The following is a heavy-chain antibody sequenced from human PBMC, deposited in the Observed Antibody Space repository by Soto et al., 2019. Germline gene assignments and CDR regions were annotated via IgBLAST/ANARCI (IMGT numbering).Heavy chain of an antibody. Sequence: PVEFRRLSYGASGFTFRDYYMSWIRPAPGKGVEWVSSITSSGSTTYYTDSVKGRFTISRDNAKNSLYLQMNSLRAEDTAVYYRARKRYSYGPSYLDYWGQGTLVAVSA. CDR2: ITSSGSTT. D-gene: IGHD5-18*01. CDR3: ARKRYSYGPSYLDY. V-gene: IGHV3-11*01. CDR1: GFTFRDYY. J-gene: IGHJ4*02.